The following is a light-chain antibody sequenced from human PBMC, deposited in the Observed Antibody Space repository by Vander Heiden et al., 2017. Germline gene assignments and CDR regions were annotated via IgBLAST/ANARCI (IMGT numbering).Light chain of an antibody. CDR3: QHYNSYPLT. CDR1: QSISTS. Sequence: DIQMTQSPSTLSASVGDRVTITCRASQSISTSLAWYQQKPGIAPNLLIYKASSLESGVPSRFSGSGSGTEFTLTISSLQPDDFATYHCQHYNSYPLTFGGGTKVEIK. J-gene: IGKJ4*01. CDR2: KAS. V-gene: IGKV1-5*03.